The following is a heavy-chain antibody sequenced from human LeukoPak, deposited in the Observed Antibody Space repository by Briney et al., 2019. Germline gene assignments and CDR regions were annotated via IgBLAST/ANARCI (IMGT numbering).Heavy chain of an antibody. CDR2: IIPILGIA. CDR1: GGTFSSYA. V-gene: IGHV1-69*04. D-gene: IGHD3-22*01. Sequence: SVKVSCKASGGTFSSYAISWVRQAPGQGLEWMGRIIPILGIANYAQKFQGRVTITADKSTSTAYMELCSLRSEDTAVYYCARDTHPQYYYDSSGGDYYYGMDVWGQGTTVTVSS. J-gene: IGHJ6*02. CDR3: ARDTHPQYYYDSSGGDYYYGMDV.